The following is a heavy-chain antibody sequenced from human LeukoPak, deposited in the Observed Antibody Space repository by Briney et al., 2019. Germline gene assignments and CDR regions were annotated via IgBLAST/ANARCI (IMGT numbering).Heavy chain of an antibody. CDR1: GYTFTGYY. V-gene: IGHV1-8*02. J-gene: IGHJ5*02. CDR3: ARGNYDFWSGNNWFDP. Sequence: ASVKVSCKASGYTFTGYYMHWVRQAPGQGLEWMGWMNPNSGNTGYAQKFQGRVTMTRNTSISTAYMELSSLRSEDTAVYYCARGNYDFWSGNNWFDPWGQGTLVIVSS. CDR2: MNPNSGNT. D-gene: IGHD3-3*01.